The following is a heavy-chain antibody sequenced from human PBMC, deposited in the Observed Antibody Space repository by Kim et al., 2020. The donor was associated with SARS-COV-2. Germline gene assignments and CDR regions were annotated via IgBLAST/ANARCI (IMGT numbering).Heavy chain of an antibody. Sequence: GGSLRLSCAASGFTFSSYGMHWVRQAPGKGLEWVAVIRYDGGNKYYADSVKGRFTISRDNSKNTLYLQMNSLRAEDTAVYYCARGPLCCRGGSCFYSYTFDYWGQGTLVTVSS. V-gene: IGHV3-33*01. J-gene: IGHJ4*02. CDR2: IRYDGGNK. D-gene: IGHD2-15*01. CDR3: ARGPLCCRGGSCFYSYTFDY. CDR1: GFTFSSYG.